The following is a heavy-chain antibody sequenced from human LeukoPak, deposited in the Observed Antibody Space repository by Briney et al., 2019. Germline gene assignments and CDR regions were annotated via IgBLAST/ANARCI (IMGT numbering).Heavy chain of an antibody. CDR2: ISAYNGNT. Sequence: ASVKVSCKASGYTFTSYGISWVRQAPGQGLEWMGWISAYNGNTNYAQKLQGRVTMTTDTSTSTAYMELRSLRSDDTAVYYCARGRRIQLWASLGYWGQGTLVTVSS. V-gene: IGHV1-18*01. D-gene: IGHD5-18*01. J-gene: IGHJ4*02. CDR1: GYTFTSYG. CDR3: ARGRRIQLWASLGY.